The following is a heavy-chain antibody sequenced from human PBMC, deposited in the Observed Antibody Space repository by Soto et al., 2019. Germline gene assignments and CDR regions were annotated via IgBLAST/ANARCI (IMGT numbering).Heavy chain of an antibody. D-gene: IGHD6-6*01. CDR1: GFTFSSYW. V-gene: IGHV3-7*01. CDR2: IKQDGSEN. Sequence: EVQLVESGGGLVQPGGSLRLSCAASGFTFSSYWMSWVRQAPGKGLEWVANIKQDGSENYYVDSVKGRFTISRDNAKNSLYLQMNSLRAEDTAVYYCARSIAASLTWFAPWSQGTLVTVSS. J-gene: IGHJ5*02. CDR3: ARSIAASLTWFAP.